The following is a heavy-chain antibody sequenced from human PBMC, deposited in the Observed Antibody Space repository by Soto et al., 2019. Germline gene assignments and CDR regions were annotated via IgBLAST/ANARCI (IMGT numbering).Heavy chain of an antibody. J-gene: IGHJ4*02. CDR1: GFTFSSYN. D-gene: IGHD4-17*01. CDR3: ARNGNGDYDFDY. Sequence: GGSLRLSCAASGFTFSSYNMNWVRQAPGKGLEWISYISSSSAIYYADSVKGRFTISRDNAKNSLYLQMNSLRAEDTAVYYCARNGNGDYDFDYWGQGTLVTVSS. CDR2: ISSSSAI. V-gene: IGHV3-48*01.